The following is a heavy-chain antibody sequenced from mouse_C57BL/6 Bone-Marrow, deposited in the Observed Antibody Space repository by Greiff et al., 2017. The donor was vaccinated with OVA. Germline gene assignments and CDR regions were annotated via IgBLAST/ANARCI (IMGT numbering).Heavy chain of an antibody. D-gene: IGHD1-1*01. CDR1: GYTFTGYW. Sequence: LQQPGASVKLSCKATGYTFTGYWIEWVKQRPGHGLEWLGEILPGSGSTNYNGKYKLKDTFTADTSSNTSYMQLSSLTTEDSAIYDVARSTHYYGSPWFAYWGQGTLVTVSA. J-gene: IGHJ3*01. CDR3: ARSTHYYGSPWFAY. V-gene: IGHV1-9*01. CDR2: ILPGSGST.